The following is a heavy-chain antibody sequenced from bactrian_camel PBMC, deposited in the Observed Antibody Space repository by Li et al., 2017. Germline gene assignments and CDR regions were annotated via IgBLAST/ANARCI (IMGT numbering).Heavy chain of an antibody. CDR3: AAESLGFCRLDVDFRY. D-gene: IGHD3*01. Sequence: VQLVESGGGLVQAGGSLSLSCAFSGNTRNTHCMAWFRQAPGKEREGVAFVDGTGNTAVADSVEGRFTISKAGTNLYLQMDSLKPEDTGMYYCAAESLGFCRLDVDFRYWGQGTQVTVS. CDR1: GNTRNTHC. J-gene: IGHJ6*01. CDR2: VDGTGNT. V-gene: IGHV3S53*01.